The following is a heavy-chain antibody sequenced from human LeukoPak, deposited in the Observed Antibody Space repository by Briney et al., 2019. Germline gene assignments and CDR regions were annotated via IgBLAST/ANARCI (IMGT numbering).Heavy chain of an antibody. D-gene: IGHD3-22*01. CDR3: ARVIGDYYDSSGSDAFDI. J-gene: IGHJ3*02. Sequence: SETLSLTCTVSGGSVNSINYYWSWIRQPPGKGLEWIGEINHSGSTNYNPSLKSRVTISVDTSKNQFSLKLSSVTAADTAVYYCARVIGDYYDSSGSDAFDIWGQGTMVTVSS. CDR2: INHSGST. CDR1: GGSVNSINYY. V-gene: IGHV4-39*07.